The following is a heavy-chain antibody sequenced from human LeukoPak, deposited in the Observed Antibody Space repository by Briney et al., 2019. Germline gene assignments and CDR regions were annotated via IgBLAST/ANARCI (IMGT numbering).Heavy chain of an antibody. V-gene: IGHV1-24*01. CDR3: ATGITTYYYDSTNFDY. CDR1: GYTLTELS. CDR2: FDPEDGET. D-gene: IGHD3-22*01. J-gene: IGHJ4*02. Sequence: ASVKVSCKVSGYTLTELSMHWVRQAPGKGLEWMGGFDPEDGETIYAQKFQGRVTMTEDTSTDTAHMELSSLRSEDTAVYYCATGITTYYYDSTNFDYWGQGTLVTVSS.